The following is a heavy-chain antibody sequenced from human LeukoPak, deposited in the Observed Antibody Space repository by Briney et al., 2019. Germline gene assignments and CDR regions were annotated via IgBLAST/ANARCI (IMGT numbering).Heavy chain of an antibody. CDR1: GYTFTSYD. J-gene: IGHJ5*02. D-gene: IGHD2-2*01. Sequence: ASVKVSCKASGYTFTSYDINWVRQATGQGLEWMGWMNPNSGNTGYAQKFQGRVTMTRNTSLRTAYMELSSLRSEDTAVYYCARGVIVVVPAAGFDPWGQGTLVTVSS. V-gene: IGHV1-8*01. CDR3: ARGVIVVVPAAGFDP. CDR2: MNPNSGNT.